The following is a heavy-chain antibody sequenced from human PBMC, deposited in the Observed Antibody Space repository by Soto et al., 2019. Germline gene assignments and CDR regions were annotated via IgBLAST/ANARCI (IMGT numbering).Heavy chain of an antibody. Sequence: GGSLRLSCEASGFTFSGFDMHWVRQPTGKGLEWVSTIGTAGDTYYAVSVKGRLTISRDNAKNSLSLQMNSLRAGDTAVYFCARGQEVGAHFFDSWGQGTQVTVSS. CDR1: GFTFSGFD. V-gene: IGHV3-13*01. CDR3: ARGQEVGAHFFDS. CDR2: IGTAGDT. D-gene: IGHD2-15*01. J-gene: IGHJ4*02.